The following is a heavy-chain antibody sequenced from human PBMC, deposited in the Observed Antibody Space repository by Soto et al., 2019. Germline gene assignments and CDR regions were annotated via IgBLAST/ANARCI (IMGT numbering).Heavy chain of an antibody. V-gene: IGHV3-11*06. CDR3: ARGPSSVVSRSFDY. CDR1: GFTFSDYY. CDR2: ISSSSSCT. D-gene: IGHD2-8*02. Sequence: GGSLRLSCAASGFTFSDYYMSWIRQAPGKGLEWVSYISSSSSCTNYADSVKGRFTISRDNAKNSLYLQMNSLRAEDTAVYYCARGPSSVVSRSFDYWGQGTLVTVSS. J-gene: IGHJ4*02.